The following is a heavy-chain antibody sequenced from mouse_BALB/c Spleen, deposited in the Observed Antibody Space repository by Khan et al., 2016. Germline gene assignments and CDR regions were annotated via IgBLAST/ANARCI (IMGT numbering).Heavy chain of an antibody. CDR1: GYAFTSYW. CDR3: ARSPAVAEWDAVDY. CDR2: IDTSDSYT. V-gene: IGHV1-69*02. J-gene: IGHJ4*01. D-gene: IGHD1-1*01. Sequence: QVQLQQPGTELVKPGASVKLSCKASGYAFTSYWMHWVRQRPGYGLEWIGKIDTSDSYTNYNQKFMGRATLTVDKSSTTPYMQSSSLTFEDSAVYYCARSPAVAEWDAVDYWGQGTSVTVSS.